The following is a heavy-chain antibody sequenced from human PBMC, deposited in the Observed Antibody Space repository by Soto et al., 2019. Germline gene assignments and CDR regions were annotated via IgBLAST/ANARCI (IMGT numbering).Heavy chain of an antibody. D-gene: IGHD3-10*01. Sequence: EVQLVESGGGLVQPGGSLRLSCTASGFTFSSYWMAWVRQAPGKGLEWVAHIKKDGSEKDYVDSVKGRFTISRDNAKKSLYLQMNSLRVEDTAVYYCTRNRGYDSRYYPFDPWGQGTLVIVSS. CDR1: GFTFSSYW. V-gene: IGHV3-7*04. CDR2: IKKDGSEK. J-gene: IGHJ5*02. CDR3: TRNRGYDSRYYPFDP.